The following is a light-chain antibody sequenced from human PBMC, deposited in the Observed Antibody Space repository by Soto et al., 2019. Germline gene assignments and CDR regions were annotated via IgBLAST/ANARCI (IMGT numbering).Light chain of an antibody. V-gene: IGKV1-5*03. J-gene: IGKJ4*01. Sequence: DIHMTQSPSTLAASVGDRVTITCRASQSVSTWLAWYQQKPGKAPKLLIYKASILQSGVLSRFSGSGSGTDFTLTISSLQPDDFATYYCQQYDRYPVTFGGGTKVDIK. CDR3: QQYDRYPVT. CDR2: KAS. CDR1: QSVSTW.